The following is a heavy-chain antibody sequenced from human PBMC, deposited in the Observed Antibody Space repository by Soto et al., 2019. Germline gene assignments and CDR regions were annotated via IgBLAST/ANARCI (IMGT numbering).Heavy chain of an antibody. V-gene: IGHV3-33*01. J-gene: IGHJ4*02. CDR3: ARVHKAYTSGWFPSQAFDY. Sequence: QVQLVESGGGVVQPGRSLRLSCAASGFTFSSYGMHWVRQAPGKGLEWVAVIWYDGSNKYYADSVKGRFTISRDNSKKTVYLQMNRLRAEDTAVYYCARVHKAYTSGWFPSQAFDYWGQGTLVTVSS. D-gene: IGHD6-19*01. CDR1: GFTFSSYG. CDR2: IWYDGSNK.